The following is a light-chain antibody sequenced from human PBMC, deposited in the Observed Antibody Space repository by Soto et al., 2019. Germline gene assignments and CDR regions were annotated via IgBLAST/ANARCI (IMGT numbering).Light chain of an antibody. CDR2: NYN. Sequence: QAVVTQPPSASGTPGQTVTISCSGSSSNIGSNHVYWYQQLPGTSPKLLIYNYNQRPSGVVDRFSGSRSGTSASLDISGLRSEYEADYYCATWDDYLTGPVFGGVPKLTVL. J-gene: IGLJ3*02. V-gene: IGLV1-47*02. CDR1: SSNIGSNH. CDR3: ATWDDYLTGPV.